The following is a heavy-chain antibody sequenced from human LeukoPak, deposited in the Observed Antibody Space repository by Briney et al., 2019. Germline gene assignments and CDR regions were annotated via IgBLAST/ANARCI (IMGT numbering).Heavy chain of an antibody. CDR2: IYTSGST. J-gene: IGHJ6*03. D-gene: IGHD2-2*01. V-gene: IGHV4-4*07. Sequence: PSETLSLTCTVSGGSISSYYRSWIRQPAGKGLEWIGRIYTSGSTNYNPSLKSRVTMSVDTSKNQFSLKLSSVTAADTAVYYCARGRGVPADRYYYYMDVWGKGTTVTVSS. CDR3: ARGRGVPADRYYYYMDV. CDR1: GGSISSYY.